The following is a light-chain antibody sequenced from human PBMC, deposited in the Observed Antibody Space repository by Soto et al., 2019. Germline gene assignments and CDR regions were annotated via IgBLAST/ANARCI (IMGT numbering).Light chain of an antibody. V-gene: IGKV3-15*01. Sequence: EIVMTQSPGTLSLSPGERATLSCRASQSVSSNLAWYQQIPGQAPRLLIYGASTRATGVPARFSGSGSGTEFTLAIGSLQSEDFAGYYCQQYNDWPQTFGLGTKVEIK. CDR1: QSVSSN. CDR2: GAS. J-gene: IGKJ1*01. CDR3: QQYNDWPQT.